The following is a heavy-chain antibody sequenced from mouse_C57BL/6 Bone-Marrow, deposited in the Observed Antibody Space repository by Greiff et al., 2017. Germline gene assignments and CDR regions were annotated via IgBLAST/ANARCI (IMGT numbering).Heavy chain of an antibody. V-gene: IGHV1-82*01. CDR1: GYAFSSSW. J-gene: IGHJ4*01. CDR3: ARKGVTTVEA. D-gene: IGHD1-1*01. CDR2: IYPGDGDT. Sequence: VQLVESGPELVKPGASVKISCKASGYAFSSSWMNWVKQRPGQGLEWIGRIYPGDGDTNYNGKFKGRATLTADKSSSTAYMQLSSLTSEDSAVYYWARKGVTTVEAWGQGTSVTVSS.